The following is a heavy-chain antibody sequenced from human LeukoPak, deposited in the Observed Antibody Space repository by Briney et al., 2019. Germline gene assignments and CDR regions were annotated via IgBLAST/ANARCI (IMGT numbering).Heavy chain of an antibody. D-gene: IGHD2-15*01. Sequence: GGSLRLSCAASGFTFSDYFMNRVRQAPGKGLEWVSSISRSSSYIYYADSMKGRFTISRDNAKNSLYLQMNSLRAEDTAVYYCARDLEVEGIGPTLWGQGTLVTVSS. CDR2: ISRSSSYI. J-gene: IGHJ4*02. CDR1: GFTFSDYF. CDR3: ARDLEVEGIGPTL. V-gene: IGHV3-21*01.